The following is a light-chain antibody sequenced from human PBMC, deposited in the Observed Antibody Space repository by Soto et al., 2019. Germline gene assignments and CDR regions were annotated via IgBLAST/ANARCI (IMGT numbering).Light chain of an antibody. V-gene: IGKV2-28*01. CDR1: QSLLQSNGYNH. CDR2: LGS. CDR3: MQVLQTRT. Sequence: DIVMTQSPLSLPVTPGEPASISCRSSQSLLQSNGYNHLNWYLQKPGQSPQLLIYLGSYRSSGVPDRFSGSGSGTDFTLKISRVEAEDVGVYYCMQVLQTRTFGQGTKVDIK. J-gene: IGKJ1*01.